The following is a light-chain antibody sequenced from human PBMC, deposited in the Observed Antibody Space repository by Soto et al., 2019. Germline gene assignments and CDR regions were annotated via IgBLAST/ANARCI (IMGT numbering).Light chain of an antibody. V-gene: IGKV1-5*03. CDR3: QPYNILYT. CDR1: QSISSW. CDR2: KAS. Sequence: DFQMTQSPSTLAASVGDRVTITCRASQSISSWLAWYQQKPGKAPNLLMYKASSSESGVPSRFSGSRSATEFTPTMSSLHPDDFATYYCQPYNILYTFGQGTKLEIK. J-gene: IGKJ2*01.